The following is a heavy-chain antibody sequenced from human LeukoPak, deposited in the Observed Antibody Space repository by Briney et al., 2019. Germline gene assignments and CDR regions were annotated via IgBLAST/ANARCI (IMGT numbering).Heavy chain of an antibody. Sequence: GGSLRLSCAASGFTFSSYSFNWVRQAPGKGLEWVSVIYSGGSTYYADSVKGRFTISRDNSKNTLYLQMNSLRAEDTAVYYCACGSGSYLAYGMDVWGQGTTVTVSS. CDR3: ACGSGSYLAYGMDV. J-gene: IGHJ6*02. CDR2: IYSGGST. V-gene: IGHV3-66*01. CDR1: GFTFSSYS. D-gene: IGHD3-10*01.